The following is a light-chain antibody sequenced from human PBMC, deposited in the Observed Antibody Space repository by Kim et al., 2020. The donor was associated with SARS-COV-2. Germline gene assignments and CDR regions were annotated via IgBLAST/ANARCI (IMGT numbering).Light chain of an antibody. CDR2: HNN. J-gene: IGLJ2*01. CDR3: GTWDISLTGMI. Sequence: GQQFAISCSGSASNIGSNYVSWYQQFPGTTPKLLIYHNNRRPSGIPDRFSASKSGTSATLGITGLQTGDEADYYCGTWDISLTGMIFGGGTQLTVL. V-gene: IGLV1-51*01. CDR1: ASNIGSNY.